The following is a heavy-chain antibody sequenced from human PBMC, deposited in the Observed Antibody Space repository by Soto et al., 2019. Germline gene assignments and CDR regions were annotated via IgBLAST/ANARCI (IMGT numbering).Heavy chain of an antibody. CDR3: ARDLRLDS. V-gene: IGHV4-31*03. CDR1: GCSISSGGYY. D-gene: IGHD2-21*02. J-gene: IGHJ4*02. Sequence: SETLSLTCTVSGCSISSGGYYWNWIRQHPGKGLEWIAYIYYTGTTYYNPSLKSRVTISIDRSNNQFSLMLSSVTAADTAVYYCARDLRLDSWGPGTLVTVSS. CDR2: IYYTGTT.